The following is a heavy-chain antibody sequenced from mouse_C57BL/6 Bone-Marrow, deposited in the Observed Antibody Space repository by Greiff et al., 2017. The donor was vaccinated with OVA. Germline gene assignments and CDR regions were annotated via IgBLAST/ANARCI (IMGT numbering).Heavy chain of an antibody. D-gene: IGHD1-1*01. CDR2: ISNGGGST. CDR1: GFTFSDYY. V-gene: IGHV5-12*01. J-gene: IGHJ4*01. CDR3: ARQSYEDYAMDY. Sequence: EVKLVESGGGLVQPGGSLKLSCAASGFTFSDYYMYWVRQTPEKRLEWVAYISNGGGSTYYPDTVKGRFTISRDNAKNTLYLQMSRLKSEDTAMYYCARQSYEDYAMDYWGQGTSVTVSS.